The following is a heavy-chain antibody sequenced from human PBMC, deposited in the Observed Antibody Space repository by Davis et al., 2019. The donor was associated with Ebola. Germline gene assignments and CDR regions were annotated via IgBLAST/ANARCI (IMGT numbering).Heavy chain of an antibody. CDR2: ISAYHGHT. J-gene: IGHJ4*02. V-gene: IGHV1-18*04. D-gene: IGHD6-19*01. CDR3: ARGRNGGWDFDY. Sequence: AASVKVSCKVFGYTLSEFSMHWVRQAPGQGLEWMAWISAYHGHTNYPQKFQGRLTLTTDTSRSTAYMELRSLTSDDTAEYFCARGRNGGWDFDYWGQGTLVTVPS. CDR1: GYTLSEFS.